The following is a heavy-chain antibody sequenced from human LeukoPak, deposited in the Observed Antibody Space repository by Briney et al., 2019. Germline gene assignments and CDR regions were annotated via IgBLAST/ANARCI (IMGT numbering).Heavy chain of an antibody. CDR3: TMYYYDSSGYYSPDFDY. J-gene: IGHJ4*02. CDR1: AINVTTNY. V-gene: IGHV3-15*01. CDR2: IKSKTDGGTT. D-gene: IGHD3-22*01. Sequence: GGSLRLSCAASAINVTTNYMTWIRQAPGKGLEWVGRIKSKTDGGTTDYAAPVKGRFTISRDDSKNTLYLQMNSLKTEDTAVYYCTMYYYDSSGYYSPDFDYWGQGTLVTVSS.